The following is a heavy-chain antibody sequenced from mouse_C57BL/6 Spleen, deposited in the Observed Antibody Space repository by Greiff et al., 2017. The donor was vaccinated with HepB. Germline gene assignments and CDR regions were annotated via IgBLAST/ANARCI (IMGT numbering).Heavy chain of an antibody. D-gene: IGHD3-2*02. CDR2: IDPSDSET. CDR1: GYTFTSYW. CDR3: ARGGAAQAPAWFAY. J-gene: IGHJ3*01. V-gene: IGHV1-52*01. Sequence: QVQLQQPGAELVRPGSSVKLSCKASGYTFTSYWMHWVKQRPIQGLEWIGNIDPSDSETHYNQKFKDKATLTVDKSSSTAYMQLSSLTSEDSAVYYCARGGAAQAPAWFAYWGQGTLVTVSA.